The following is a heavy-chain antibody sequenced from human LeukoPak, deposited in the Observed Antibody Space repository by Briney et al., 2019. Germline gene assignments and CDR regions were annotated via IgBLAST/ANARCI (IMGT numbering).Heavy chain of an antibody. Sequence: ASVKLSCKASGYTFTSYGISWVRQAPGQGLEWMGWISAYNGNTNYAQKLQGRVTMTTDTSTSTAYMELRSRRSDDTAVYCCAREGSTVAYYYYYYMDVWGKGTTVTVSS. CDR1: GYTFTSYG. D-gene: IGHD4-11*01. V-gene: IGHV1-18*01. J-gene: IGHJ6*03. CDR2: ISAYNGNT. CDR3: AREGSTVAYYYYYYMDV.